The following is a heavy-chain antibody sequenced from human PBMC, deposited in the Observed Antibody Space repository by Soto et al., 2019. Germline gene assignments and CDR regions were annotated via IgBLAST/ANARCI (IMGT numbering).Heavy chain of an antibody. V-gene: IGHV6-1*01. CDR2: TYYRSKWYN. D-gene: IGHD6-6*01. J-gene: IGHJ5*02. CDR1: GDSVSSNSAA. Sequence: SQTLSLTCAISGDSVSSNSAAWNWIRQSPSRGLEWLGRTYYRSKWYNDYAVSVKSRITISPDTSKNQFSLQLNSVTPEDTAVYYCARPSIAARGPWFDPWGQGTLATVSS. CDR3: ARPSIAARGPWFDP.